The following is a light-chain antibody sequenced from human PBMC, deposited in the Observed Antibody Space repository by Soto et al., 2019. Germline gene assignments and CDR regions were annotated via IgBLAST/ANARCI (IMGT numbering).Light chain of an antibody. CDR1: SSDVGGYSY. V-gene: IGLV2-14*01. CDR2: DVS. Sequence: QSVRTQPASVSGSPGQSIAISCTGTSSDVGGYSYVSWYQQQPGKAPKLVISDVSNRPSGVSDRFSGSKSGNTASLTISWLQTDDVVDYYSASYTTRCTYVFGTRTKVTVL. CDR3: ASYTTRCTYV. J-gene: IGLJ1*01.